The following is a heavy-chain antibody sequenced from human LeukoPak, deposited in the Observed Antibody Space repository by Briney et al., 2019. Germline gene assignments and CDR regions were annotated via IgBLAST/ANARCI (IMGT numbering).Heavy chain of an antibody. V-gene: IGHV3-23*01. CDR2: ISGSGGST. CDR1: GFTFSSYA. J-gene: IGHJ4*02. CDR3: AKDRELYGDLQGYDY. Sequence: GGSLRLSCAASGFTFSSYAMSWVRQAPGKGLEWVSAISGSGGSTYYADSVKGRFTISRDNSKNTPYLQMNSLRAEDTAVYYCAKDRELYGDLQGYDYWGQGTLVTVSS. D-gene: IGHD4-17*01.